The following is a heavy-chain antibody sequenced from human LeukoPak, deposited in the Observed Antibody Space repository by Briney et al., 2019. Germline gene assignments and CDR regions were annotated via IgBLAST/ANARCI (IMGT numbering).Heavy chain of an antibody. V-gene: IGHV3-23*01. CDR2: ISGSGGST. D-gene: IGHD3-22*01. CDR1: GFNFNSYT. Sequence: GGSLRLSCAASGFNFNSYTMNWVRQAPGKGLEWVSAISGSGGSTYYADSVKGRFTISRDNSKNTLYLQMNSLRAEDTAVYYCAKSGYLPSLADYWGQGTLVTVSS. J-gene: IGHJ4*02. CDR3: AKSGYLPSLADY.